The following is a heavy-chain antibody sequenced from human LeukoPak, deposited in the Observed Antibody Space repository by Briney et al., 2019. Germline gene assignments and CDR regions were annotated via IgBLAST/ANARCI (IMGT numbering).Heavy chain of an antibody. D-gene: IGHD1-26*01. J-gene: IGHJ4*02. CDR2: ISGSGGST. CDR3: AKDKWELLLLDFDY. Sequence: GGSLRLSCAASGFTFSSYATSWVRQAPGKGLEWVSAISGSGGSTYYADSVKGRFTISRDNSKNTLYLQMNSLRAEDTAVYYCAKDKWELLLLDFDYWGQGTLVSVSS. V-gene: IGHV3-23*01. CDR1: GFTFSSYA.